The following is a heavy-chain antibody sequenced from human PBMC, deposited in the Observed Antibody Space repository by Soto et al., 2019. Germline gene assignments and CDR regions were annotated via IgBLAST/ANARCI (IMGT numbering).Heavy chain of an antibody. J-gene: IGHJ6*02. CDR3: ARDLRYYYGSGSYYYYYGMDV. CDR2: TYHSGST. CDR1: GGSISSSNW. D-gene: IGHD3-10*01. Sequence: SETLSLTCAVSGGSISSSNWWSWVRQPPGKGLEWIGETYHSGSTNYNPSLKSRVTISVDKSKNQFSLKLSSVTAADTAVYYCARDLRYYYGSGSYYYYYGMDVWGQGTTVTVSS. V-gene: IGHV4-4*02.